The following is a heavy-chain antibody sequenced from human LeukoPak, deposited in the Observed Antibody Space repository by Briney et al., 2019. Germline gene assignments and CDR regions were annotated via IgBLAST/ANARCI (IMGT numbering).Heavy chain of an antibody. CDR1: GGSISSGGYY. Sequence: SETLSLTCTVSGGSISSGGYYWSWIRQHPGKGLEWIGYIYYSGSTYYNPSLKSRVTISVDTSKNQFSLKLSSVTAADTAAYYCARDKGNYDYYGMDVWGQGTTVTVSS. J-gene: IGHJ6*02. V-gene: IGHV4-31*03. CDR2: IYYSGST. CDR3: ARDKGNYDYYGMDV. D-gene: IGHD6-13*01.